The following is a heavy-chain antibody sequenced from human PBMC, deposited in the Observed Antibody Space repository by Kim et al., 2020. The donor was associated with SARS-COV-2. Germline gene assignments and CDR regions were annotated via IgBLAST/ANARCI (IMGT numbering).Heavy chain of an antibody. CDR3: ARDFRVTNY. D-gene: IGHD4-4*01. J-gene: IGHJ4*02. V-gene: IGHV3-48*02. Sequence: STIYYADSVKGRFTNSRDNAKNSLYLQMNSLRDEDTAVYYCARDFRVTNYWGQGTLVTVSS. CDR2: STI.